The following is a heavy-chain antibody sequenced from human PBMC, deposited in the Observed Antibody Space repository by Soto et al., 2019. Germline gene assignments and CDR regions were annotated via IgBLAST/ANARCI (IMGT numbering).Heavy chain of an antibody. CDR2: IYYSGST. CDR3: ARVPLSTILGVVIPYSFDY. V-gene: IGHV4-31*03. J-gene: IGHJ4*02. CDR1: GGSISSGGYY. D-gene: IGHD3-3*01. Sequence: QVQLQESGPGLVKPSQTLSLTCTVSGGSISSGGYYWSWIRQHPGKGLEWIGYIYYSGSTYYNPSLKSRVTISVDTSKNQFSLKLSSVTAADTAVYYCARVPLSTILGVVIPYSFDYWGQGTLVTVSS.